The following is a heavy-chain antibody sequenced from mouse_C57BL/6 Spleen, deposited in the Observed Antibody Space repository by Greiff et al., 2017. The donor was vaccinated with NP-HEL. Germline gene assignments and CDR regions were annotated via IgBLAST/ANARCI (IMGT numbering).Heavy chain of an antibody. J-gene: IGHJ4*01. D-gene: IGHD1-1*01. CDR3: SIDPSYYYGSSYPAMDY. CDR2: IHPSDSDP. Sequence: QVQLQQPGAELVKPGASVKVSCKASGYTFPSYWMHWVQQRPGQGLAWIGRIHPSDSDPNYNPKVKGKATLTVEKSSSKAYMPLSSLTSEDSAVYYCSIDPSYYYGSSYPAMDYWGQGTSVTVSS. V-gene: IGHV1-74*01. CDR1: GYTFPSYW.